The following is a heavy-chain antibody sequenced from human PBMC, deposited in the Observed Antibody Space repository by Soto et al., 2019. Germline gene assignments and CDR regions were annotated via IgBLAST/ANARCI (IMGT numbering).Heavy chain of an antibody. CDR2: ISGITGRT. J-gene: IGHJ4*02. D-gene: IGHD6-13*01. Sequence: EVQLLESGGGLVQPGGSLRLSCAASGFTFSTDSMNWVRQAPGKGLEWLPTISGITGRTVYADVVKGRFSISRDNSNNTLYLQMNSLRPEDSAVYYCEKDALQSSNWAYYFHYWGQGTLVTVSS. CDR1: GFTFSTDS. V-gene: IGHV3-23*01. CDR3: EKDALQSSNWAYYFHY.